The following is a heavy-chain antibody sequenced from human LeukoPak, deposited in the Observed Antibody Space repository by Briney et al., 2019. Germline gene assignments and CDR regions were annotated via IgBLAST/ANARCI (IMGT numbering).Heavy chain of an antibody. CDR3: ARLSKGRYFDYIFDN. V-gene: IGHV4-39*01. D-gene: IGHD3-9*01. J-gene: IGHJ4*02. CDR1: GGSVSITEFY. CDR2: IYYTGST. Sequence: KPSETLSLTCTVSGGSVSITEFYWGWIRQPPGKGLQWIGNIYYTGSTYYNPSLNSRVTMSVDTSQNQISLKMTSVTAADTAVYYCARLSKGRYFDYIFDNWGQGTLVTVSS.